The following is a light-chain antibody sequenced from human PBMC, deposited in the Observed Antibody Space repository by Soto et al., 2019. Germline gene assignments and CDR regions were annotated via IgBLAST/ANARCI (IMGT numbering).Light chain of an antibody. CDR2: EVN. J-gene: IGLJ2*01. V-gene: IGLV2-8*01. Sequence: QSALTHPPSASGSPGQSVTIPCTGTSSDVGGYNSVSWYQQHPGKAPKLMIYEVNKRPSGVPDRFSGSKAVNTASLTVSGLQAEDEADYYCISYAENNNGYVAIGGGTKLTVL. CDR3: ISYAENNNGYVA. CDR1: SSDVGGYNS.